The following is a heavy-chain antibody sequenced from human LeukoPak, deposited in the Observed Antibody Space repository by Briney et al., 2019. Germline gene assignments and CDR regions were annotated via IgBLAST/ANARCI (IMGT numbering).Heavy chain of an antibody. D-gene: IGHD3-10*01. J-gene: IGHJ5*02. V-gene: IGHV4-30-4*01. CDR1: GGSISSGDYY. Sequence: SETLSLTCTVSGGSISSGDYYWSWIRQPPGKGLEWIGYIYYSGSTYYNPSLKSRVTISVDTSKNQFSLKLSSVTAADTAVYYCARVIRASGPYNWFDPWGQGTLVTVSS. CDR2: IYYSGST. CDR3: ARVIRASGPYNWFDP.